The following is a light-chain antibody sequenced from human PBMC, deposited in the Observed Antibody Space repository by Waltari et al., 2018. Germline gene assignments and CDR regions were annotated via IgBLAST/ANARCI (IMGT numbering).Light chain of an antibody. CDR2: DDS. J-gene: IGLJ1*01. CDR3: CSYAGRYTNYV. Sequence: LTQPPSVSVAPGKTARITCAGNNIGNKNVHWYQQKPGQAPVLVVYDDSDRPSGIPERFSGSKSDNKASLTISGLQADDEADYYCCSYAGRYTNYVFGSGTKVTVL. CDR1: NIGNKN. V-gene: IGLV3-21*03.